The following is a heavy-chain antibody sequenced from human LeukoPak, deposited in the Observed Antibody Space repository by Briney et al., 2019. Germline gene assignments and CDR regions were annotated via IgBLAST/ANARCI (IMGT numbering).Heavy chain of an antibody. D-gene: IGHD2/OR15-2a*01. CDR1: GDSISRSNLH. J-gene: IGHJ4*02. Sequence: PSETLSLTCTVSGDSISRSNLHWGWIRQAPGKGLEWIGSVFHTGSTYYNPSLKSRVTISVDSSMNKFSLKMRSVTAADTASYYCARDLYDSTTQHHPPHFDSWGQGTLVTVSS. CDR2: VFHTGST. V-gene: IGHV4-39*07. CDR3: ARDLYDSTTQHHPPHFDS.